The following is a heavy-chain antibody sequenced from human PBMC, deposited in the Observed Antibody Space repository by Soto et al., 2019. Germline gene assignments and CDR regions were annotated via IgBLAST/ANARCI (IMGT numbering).Heavy chain of an antibody. Sequence: EVQLVESGGGLVQPGGSLRLSCAASGFTFSSYSMNWVRQAPGKGLEWVSYISSSSSTIYYADSVKGRFTISRDNAKNSLYLQMNSLRAEDTAVYYCARDHEDSSGWYILRGWGQGTLVTVSS. CDR3: ARDHEDSSGWYILRG. CDR2: ISSSSSTI. D-gene: IGHD6-19*01. J-gene: IGHJ4*02. V-gene: IGHV3-48*01. CDR1: GFTFSSYS.